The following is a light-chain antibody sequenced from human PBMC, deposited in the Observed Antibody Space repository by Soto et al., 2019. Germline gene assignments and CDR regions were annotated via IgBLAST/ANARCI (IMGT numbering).Light chain of an antibody. J-gene: IGLJ3*02. CDR1: SSNVGINA. Sequence: QSALTQPPSASGTPGQRVTISCSGSSSNVGINAVSWYQQLPGTAPKLLIYTTNQRPSGVPDRFSGSKSGTSASLAISGLQSEDEADYSCATWDDSLNGPVFGGGTKVTVL. CDR3: ATWDDSLNGPV. V-gene: IGLV1-44*01. CDR2: TTN.